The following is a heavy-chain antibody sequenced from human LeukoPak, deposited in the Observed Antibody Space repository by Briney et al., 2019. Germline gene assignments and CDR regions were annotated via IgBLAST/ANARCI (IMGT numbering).Heavy chain of an antibody. D-gene: IGHD3-9*01. CDR3: ATVRAYYDILTGYKD. CDR2: FDPEDGET. V-gene: IGHV1-24*01. Sequence: ASVKVSCKVSGYALTELSMQWVRQAPGKGLEWMGGFDPEDGETIYAQKFQGRVTMTEDTSTDTAYMELSSLRSEDTAVYYCATVRAYYDILTGYKDWGQGTLVTVSS. J-gene: IGHJ4*02. CDR1: GYALTELS.